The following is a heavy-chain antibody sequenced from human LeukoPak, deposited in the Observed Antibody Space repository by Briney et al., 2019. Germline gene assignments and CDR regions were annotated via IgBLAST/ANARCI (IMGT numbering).Heavy chain of an antibody. D-gene: IGHD1-26*01. J-gene: IGHJ4*02. CDR2: ISGSGGST. CDR1: GFTFSSYA. CDR3: AKERRAVGATLFIDY. Sequence: GGSLSLSCAASGFTFSSYAMSWVRQAPGKGPEWVSAISGSGGSTYYADSAKGRFTISRDNSKNTLYLQMNSLRAEDTAVYYCAKERRAVGATLFIDYWGQGTLVTVSS. V-gene: IGHV3-23*01.